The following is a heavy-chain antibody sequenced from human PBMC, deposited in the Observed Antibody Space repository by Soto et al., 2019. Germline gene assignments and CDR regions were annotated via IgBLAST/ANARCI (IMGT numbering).Heavy chain of an antibody. CDR1: GGSLNNYY. Sequence: SETPSLTCTVSGGSLNNYYWCWIRLSLGKRMEWIGYVYYSGTTNYNPTLKSRITILVDTSENQFSLKLTSVTAADTAVYYCARHTDDILNGNEALAIWGQGTVVTVS. V-gene: IGHV4-59*08. CDR2: VYYSGTT. J-gene: IGHJ3*02. D-gene: IGHD3-9*01. CDR3: ARHTDDILNGNEALAI.